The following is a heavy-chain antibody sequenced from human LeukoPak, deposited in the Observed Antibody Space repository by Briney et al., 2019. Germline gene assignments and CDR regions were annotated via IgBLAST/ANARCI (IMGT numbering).Heavy chain of an antibody. V-gene: IGHV4-4*07. J-gene: IGHJ3*02. CDR1: GGSISSYY. Sequence: PSETLSLTCTVSGGSISSYYWSWIRQPAGKGLEWIGRIYTSGSTNYNPSLKSRVTMSVDTSKNQFSLKLSSVTAADTAVYYCARGGYRLRQLLYAFDIWGQGTMVTVSS. D-gene: IGHD2-2*01. CDR3: ARGGYRLRQLLYAFDI. CDR2: IYTSGST.